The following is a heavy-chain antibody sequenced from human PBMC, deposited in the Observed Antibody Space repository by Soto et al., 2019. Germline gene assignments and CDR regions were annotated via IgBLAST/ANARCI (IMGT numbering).Heavy chain of an antibody. D-gene: IGHD2-21*02. CDR1: GGSVSSGSYY. V-gene: IGHV4-61*01. CDR3: ARAYCGGDCPIDY. CDR2: IYYSGST. J-gene: IGHJ4*02. Sequence: QVQLQESGPGLVKPSETLSLTCTVSGGSVSSGSYYWSWIRQPPGKGLEWIGYIYYSGSTNYNPSLKSRVTISVDTSKNPFSLQLSSVTAADTAVYYCARAYCGGDCPIDYWGQGTLVTVSS.